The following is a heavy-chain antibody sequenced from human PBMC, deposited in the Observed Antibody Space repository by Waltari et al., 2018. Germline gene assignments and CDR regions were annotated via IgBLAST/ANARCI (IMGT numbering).Heavy chain of an antibody. CDR1: GGSISSYY. J-gene: IGHJ4*02. V-gene: IGHV4-4*07. Sequence: QVQLQESGPGLVKPSETLSLTCTVSGGSISSYYWSWIRQPAGKGLEWIGRIYTSGSTNDIPSLRSRVTMAVDTSKNQFSLKLSSVTAADTAVYYCARSLLGYCSGGSCDYFDYWGQGTLVTVSS. D-gene: IGHD2-15*01. CDR2: IYTSGST. CDR3: ARSLLGYCSGGSCDYFDY.